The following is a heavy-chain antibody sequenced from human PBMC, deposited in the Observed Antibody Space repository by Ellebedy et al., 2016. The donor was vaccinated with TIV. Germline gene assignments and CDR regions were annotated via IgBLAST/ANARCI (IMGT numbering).Heavy chain of an antibody. CDR3: ARGSTAVVAALGY. D-gene: IGHD2-15*01. CDR1: GGSINIKNYY. J-gene: IGHJ4*02. V-gene: IGHV4-39*07. CDR2: ISNTGTT. Sequence: SETLSLXXSVSGGSINIKNYYWGWIRQPPGKGLEWIGAISNTGTTHYNESLKSRVTLSVDTSKNQFSLTLTSVTAADTAVYYCARGSTAVVAALGYWGQGTLVTVSS.